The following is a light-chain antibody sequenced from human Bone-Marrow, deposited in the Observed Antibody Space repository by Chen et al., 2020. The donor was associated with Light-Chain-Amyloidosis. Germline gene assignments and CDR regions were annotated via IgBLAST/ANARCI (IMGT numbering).Light chain of an antibody. CDR3: QLYGPSPLS. CDR2: GSS. J-gene: IGKJ4*01. Sequence: EIVLTQSPGTLSLSPGEGANLSCRASQTISSNYLTWYQQKFGLAPRLLLYGSSSRATGIPDRFTVIGSWTVFTLIINSLAPVDFAMYFCQLYGPSPLSFGGGTKVKIK. V-gene: IGKV3-20*01. CDR1: QTISSNY.